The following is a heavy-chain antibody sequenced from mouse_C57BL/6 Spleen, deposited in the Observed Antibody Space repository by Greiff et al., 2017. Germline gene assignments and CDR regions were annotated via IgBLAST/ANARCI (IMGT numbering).Heavy chain of an antibody. CDR2: ISSGGDYI. V-gene: IGHV5-9-1*02. CDR3: TRVTTVVATDAMDY. CDR1: GFTFSSYA. D-gene: IGHD1-1*01. Sequence: EVMLVESGEGLVKPGGSLKLSCAASGFTFSSYAMSWVRQTPEKRLEWVAYISSGGDYIYYADTVKGRFTISRDNARNTLYLQMSSQNSEDTAMYYCTRVTTVVATDAMDYWGQGTSVTVSS. J-gene: IGHJ4*01.